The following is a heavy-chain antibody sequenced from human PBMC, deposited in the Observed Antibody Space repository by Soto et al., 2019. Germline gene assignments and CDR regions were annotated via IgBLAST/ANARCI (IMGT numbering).Heavy chain of an antibody. J-gene: IGHJ6*02. V-gene: IGHV4-34*01. CDR2: INHSGST. CDR3: GRELLVTNSPINWKVHYYGMDV. D-gene: IGHD2-21*02. CDR1: GESFSGYY. Sequence: SETLSLTCAVYGESFSGYYWSWIRQPPGKGLEWIGEINHSGSTNYNPSLKSRVTISVDTSKNQFSLKLSSVTAADTAVYYCGRELLVTNSPINWKVHYYGMDVWGQGTTVTVSS.